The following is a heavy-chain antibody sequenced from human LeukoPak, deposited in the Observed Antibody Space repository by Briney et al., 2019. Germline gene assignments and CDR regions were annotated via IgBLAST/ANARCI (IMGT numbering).Heavy chain of an antibody. Sequence: SCKASGYTFTSYYMHWVRQAPGKGLEWLSSISSNSRTMYYADSVKGRFTISRDNAKNSLYLQMNSLRAEDTAVYYCARERGDPMGRGVIIKHKYYYYMDVWGKGTTVTVSS. J-gene: IGHJ6*03. CDR1: GYTFTSYY. CDR2: ISSNSRTM. D-gene: IGHD3-10*01. CDR3: ARERGDPMGRGVIIKHKYYYYMDV. V-gene: IGHV3-48*01.